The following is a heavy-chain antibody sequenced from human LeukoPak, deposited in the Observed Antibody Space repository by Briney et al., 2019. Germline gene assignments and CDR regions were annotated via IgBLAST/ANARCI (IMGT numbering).Heavy chain of an antibody. Sequence: GASVKVSCKASGYTFTGYYMHWVRQAPGQGLEWMGWINPNSGGTNYAQKFQGRVTMTRDTSISTAYMELSSLRSEDTAVYYCATVNTLYSETYGAHGYYFDYWGQGTLVTVSS. D-gene: IGHD1-26*01. CDR3: ATVNTLYSETYGAHGYYFDY. CDR1: GYTFTGYY. CDR2: INPNSGGT. J-gene: IGHJ4*02. V-gene: IGHV1-2*02.